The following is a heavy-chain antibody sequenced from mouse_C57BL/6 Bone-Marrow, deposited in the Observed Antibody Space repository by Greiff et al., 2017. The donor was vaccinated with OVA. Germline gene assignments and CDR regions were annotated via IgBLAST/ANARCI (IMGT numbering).Heavy chain of an antibody. J-gene: IGHJ2*01. Sequence: QVQLQHSGAELARPGASVKLSCKASGYTFTSYGISWVKQRTGQGLEWIGEIYPRSGNTYYNEKFKGKATLTADKSSSTAYMELRSLTSEDSAVYVCARWGYDYYVDYWCQGTTLTVSS. D-gene: IGHD2-4*01. CDR2: IYPRSGNT. CDR1: GYTFTSYG. CDR3: ARWGYDYYVDY. V-gene: IGHV1-81*01.